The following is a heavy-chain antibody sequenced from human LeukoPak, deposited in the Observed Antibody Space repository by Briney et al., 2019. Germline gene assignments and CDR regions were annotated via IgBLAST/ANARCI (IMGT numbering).Heavy chain of an antibody. CDR1: GGSFSGYY. J-gene: IGHJ6*03. CDR3: ARGGSSWYLYSYYYMDV. CDR2: INHSGST. Sequence: SETLSLTCAVYGGSFSGYYWSWIRQPPGKGLEWMGEINHSGSTNYHPALKSRGTISVDTSKNQFSLKLRSATAADTAVYYCARGGSSWYLYSYYYMDVWGKGTTVTISS. D-gene: IGHD6-13*01. V-gene: IGHV4-34*01.